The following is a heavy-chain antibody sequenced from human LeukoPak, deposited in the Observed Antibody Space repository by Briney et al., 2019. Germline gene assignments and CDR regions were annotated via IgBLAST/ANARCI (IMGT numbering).Heavy chain of an antibody. CDR3: ARGYDFGSGSFFDY. Sequence: PGGSLRLSYAASRFTFSSYAMNWVRQAPAKVLEWVSSISTSSSYIYYADSVKGRFTIARGNAKNSLYLQMDSLTAENTAVYYCARGYDFGSGSFFDYWGQGTLVTVSS. V-gene: IGHV3-21*01. J-gene: IGHJ4*02. CDR1: RFTFSSYA. D-gene: IGHD3-10*01. CDR2: ISTSSSYI.